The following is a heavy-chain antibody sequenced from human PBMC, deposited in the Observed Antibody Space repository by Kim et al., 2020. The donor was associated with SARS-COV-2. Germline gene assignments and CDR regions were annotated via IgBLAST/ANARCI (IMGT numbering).Heavy chain of an antibody. CDR2: IWYDGSNK. V-gene: IGHV3-33*01. Sequence: GGSLRLSCAASGFTFSSYGMHWVRQAPGKGLEWVAVIWYDGSNKYYADSVKDRFTISRDNSKNTLYLQMNSLRAEDMAVYYCARTSYDSSGYYYWVDDYWGQGTLVTVSS. CDR1: GFTFSSYG. J-gene: IGHJ4*02. D-gene: IGHD3-22*01. CDR3: ARTSYDSSGYYYWVDDY.